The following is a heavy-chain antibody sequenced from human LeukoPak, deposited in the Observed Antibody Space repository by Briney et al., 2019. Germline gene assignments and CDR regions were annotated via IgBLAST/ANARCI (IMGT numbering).Heavy chain of an antibody. CDR3: VRGGRGWREMPTFGVRIILTAFDV. CDR1: AFTFDSYP. CDR2: ISSDGSHR. Sequence: GMFVRLSCVGSAFTFDSYPMYWVRQAPGKGMEWVSIISSDGSHRDYADSLKGRFTISRDNPKNTVYLQMNSLRPDDTAVYYCVRGGRGWREMPTFGVRIILTAFDVWGQGTDVTVSS. J-gene: IGHJ3*01. V-gene: IGHV3-30*04. D-gene: IGHD3-3*01.